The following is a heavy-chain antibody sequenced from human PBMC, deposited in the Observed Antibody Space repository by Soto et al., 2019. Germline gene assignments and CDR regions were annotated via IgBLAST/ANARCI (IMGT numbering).Heavy chain of an antibody. Sequence: PGGSLRLSCAASGFTFSSSWMHWVRQAPGKGLVWVSRLNTDGSATDYADSVKGRFTISRDNAKDTLYLQMNSLSAEDSAVYYCVRPYSSSWVTFDYWGHGTLVTVSS. D-gene: IGHD6-13*01. CDR3: VRPYSSSWVTFDY. CDR1: GFTFSSSW. J-gene: IGHJ4*01. V-gene: IGHV3-74*01. CDR2: LNTDGSAT.